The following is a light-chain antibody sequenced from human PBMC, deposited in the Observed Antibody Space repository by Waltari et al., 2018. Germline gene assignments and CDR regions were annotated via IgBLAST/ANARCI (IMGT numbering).Light chain of an antibody. Sequence: DIVMTQSPDSLAVFLGERATINSKSSQSIFYRSNNKNYLAWYQQKSGQPPKLPIYGASTRESGVPDRFSGSGSGTDFTLTISSLQAEDVAVYFCQQYYSPPLTFGGGTKVEIK. V-gene: IGKV4-1*01. CDR3: QQYYSPPLT. CDR2: GAS. CDR1: QSIFYRSNNKNY. J-gene: IGKJ4*01.